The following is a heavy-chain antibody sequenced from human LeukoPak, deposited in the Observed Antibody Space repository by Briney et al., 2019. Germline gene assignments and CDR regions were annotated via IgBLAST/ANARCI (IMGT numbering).Heavy chain of an antibody. Sequence: SETLSLTCTVSGGSISSGSYYWSWIRQPAGKGLEWIGRIYTSGSTNYNPSLKSRVTISVDTSKNQFSLKLSSVTAADTAVYYCARGQFYSSSFYWFDPWGQGTLVTVSS. D-gene: IGHD6-13*01. J-gene: IGHJ5*02. CDR1: GGSISSGSYY. CDR2: IYTSGST. CDR3: ARGQFYSSSFYWFDP. V-gene: IGHV4-61*02.